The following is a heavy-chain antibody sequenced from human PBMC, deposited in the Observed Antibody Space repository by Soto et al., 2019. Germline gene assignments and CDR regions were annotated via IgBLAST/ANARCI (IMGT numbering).Heavy chain of an antibody. V-gene: IGHV3-21*01. J-gene: IGHJ6*03. CDR1: GFTFSSYT. CDR3: ARYGYSFGEDSFYYYMDV. D-gene: IGHD5-18*01. Sequence: GGSLRLSCTASGFTFSSYTMNWVRQAPGTGLEWVSSITSSTSYIYYADSVKGRFTISRDNAKNSLYLQMNSLRAEDTAVYYCARYGYSFGEDSFYYYMDVWGKGTTVTVSS. CDR2: ITSSTSYI.